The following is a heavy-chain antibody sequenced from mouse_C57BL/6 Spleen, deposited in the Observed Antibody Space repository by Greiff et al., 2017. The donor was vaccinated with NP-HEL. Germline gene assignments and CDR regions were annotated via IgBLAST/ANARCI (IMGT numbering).Heavy chain of an antibody. Sequence: EVQLVESGGGLVQPKGSLKLSCAASGFTFNTYAMHWVRQAPGKGLEWVARIRSKSSNYATYYADSVKDRFTISRDDSQSMLYLQMNNLKTEDTAMYYCVRDLSYYGSSEFAYWGQGTLVTVSA. CDR3: VRDLSYYGSSEFAY. D-gene: IGHD1-1*01. CDR1: GFTFNTYA. CDR2: IRSKSSNYAT. J-gene: IGHJ3*01. V-gene: IGHV10-3*01.